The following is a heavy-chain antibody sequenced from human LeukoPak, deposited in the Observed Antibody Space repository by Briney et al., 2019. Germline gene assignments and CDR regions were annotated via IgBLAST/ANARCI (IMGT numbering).Heavy chain of an antibody. D-gene: IGHD3-10*01. Sequence: SETLSLTCTVAGGSISSYYWSWIRQPPGKGLEWIGYIFHSGSTNYNPSLKSQVTISVDTSKNQFSLKLSSVTAADTAVYYCVRRAGYGSGSYYWGQGTLVTVSS. V-gene: IGHV4-59*08. J-gene: IGHJ4*02. CDR1: GGSISSYY. CDR3: VRRAGYGSGSYY. CDR2: IFHSGST.